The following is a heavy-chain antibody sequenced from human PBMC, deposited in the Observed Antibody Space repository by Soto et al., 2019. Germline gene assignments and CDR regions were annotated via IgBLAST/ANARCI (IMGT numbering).Heavy chain of an antibody. V-gene: IGHV1-2*04. J-gene: IGHJ6*02. CDR3: ARDYGSGSYSRLYYYYYYGMDV. Sequence: ASVKVSCKASGYTFTGYYMHWVRQAPGQGLEWMGWINPNSGGTNYAQKFQGWVTMTRDTSISTAYMELSRLRSDDTAVYYCARDYGSGSYSRLYYYYYYGMDVWGQGTTVTVSS. CDR2: INPNSGGT. D-gene: IGHD3-10*01. CDR1: GYTFTGYY.